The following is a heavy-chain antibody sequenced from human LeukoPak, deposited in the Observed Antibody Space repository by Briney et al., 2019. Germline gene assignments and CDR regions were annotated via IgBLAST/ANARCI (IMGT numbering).Heavy chain of an antibody. CDR2: IYHSGST. CDR1: GGSISSSNW. J-gene: IGHJ4*02. D-gene: IGHD3-22*01. V-gene: IGHV4-4*02. CDR3: ARDEGYYSSGPEAY. Sequence: PSETLSLTCAVSGGSISSSNWWSWVRPPPGKGLEWIGEIYHSGSTYYNPSLKSRVTISVDTSRNQFSLKLSSVTAADTAVYYCARDEGYYSSGPEAYWGQGTLVTVSS.